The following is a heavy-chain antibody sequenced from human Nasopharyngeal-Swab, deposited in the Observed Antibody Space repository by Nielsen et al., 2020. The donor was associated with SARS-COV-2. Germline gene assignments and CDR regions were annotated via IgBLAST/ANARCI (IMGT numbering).Heavy chain of an antibody. CDR1: GFTFSSYS. J-gene: IGHJ6*02. Sequence: GVLKISCAASGFTFSSYSMNWVRQAPGKGLEWVSSISSSSSYIYYADSVKGRFTISRDNAKNSLYLQMNSLRAEDTAVYYCARDPPPYSSSWYSAYYYYGMDVWGQGTTVTVSS. V-gene: IGHV3-21*01. D-gene: IGHD6-13*01. CDR3: ARDPPPYSSSWYSAYYYYGMDV. CDR2: ISSSSSYI.